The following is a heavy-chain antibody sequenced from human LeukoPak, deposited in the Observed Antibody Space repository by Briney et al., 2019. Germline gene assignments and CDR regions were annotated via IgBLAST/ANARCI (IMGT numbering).Heavy chain of an antibody. CDR3: ARGDDFWSGSFDY. Sequence: SETLSLTCAVYGGSFSGYYWSWIRQPPGKGLEWIGEINHSGSTNYNPSLKSQVTISVDTSKNQFSLKLSSVTAADTAVYYCARGDDFWSGSFDYWGQGTLVTVSS. CDR1: GGSFSGYY. J-gene: IGHJ4*02. V-gene: IGHV4-34*01. CDR2: INHSGST. D-gene: IGHD3-3*01.